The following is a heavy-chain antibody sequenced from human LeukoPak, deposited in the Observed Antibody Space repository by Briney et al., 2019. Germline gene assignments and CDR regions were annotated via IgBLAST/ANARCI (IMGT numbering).Heavy chain of an antibody. J-gene: IGHJ4*02. CDR3: AGELGGYSYGYEGY. CDR1: GRSFSGYY. Sequence: SETLSLTCAVYGRSFSGYYWSWIRQPPGKGLEWIGEINHSGSTNYNPSLKSRVTISVDTSKNQFSLKLSSVTAADTAVYYCAGELGGYSYGYEGYWGQGTLVTVSS. D-gene: IGHD5-18*01. CDR2: INHSGST. V-gene: IGHV4-34*01.